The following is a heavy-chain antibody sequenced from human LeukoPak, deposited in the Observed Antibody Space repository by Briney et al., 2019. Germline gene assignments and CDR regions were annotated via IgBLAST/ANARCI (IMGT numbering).Heavy chain of an antibody. V-gene: IGHV1-24*01. Sequence: ASVKVSFKVSGYTLTELSMHWVRQAPGKGLEWMGGFDPEDGETIYAQKLQGRVTMTEDTSTDTAYMELSSLRSEDAAVYYCATAKYSSGWYGAFDIWGQGTMVTVSS. CDR3: ATAKYSSGWYGAFDI. J-gene: IGHJ3*02. CDR1: GYTLTELS. CDR2: FDPEDGET. D-gene: IGHD6-19*01.